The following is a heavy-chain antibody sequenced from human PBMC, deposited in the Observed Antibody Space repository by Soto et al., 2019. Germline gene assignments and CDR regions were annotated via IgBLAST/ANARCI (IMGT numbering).Heavy chain of an antibody. D-gene: IGHD6-19*01. J-gene: IGHJ4*02. CDR3: ARDVASNPVAGTGFDY. Sequence: QVQLVQSGAEVKKPGASVKVSCKASGYTFTSYGISWVRQAPGQGLEWMGWISAYNGNTNYAQKLQGRVTMTTDASTSTAYMELRSLRSDDTAVYYCARDVASNPVAGTGFDYWGQGTLVTVSS. CDR1: GYTFTSYG. CDR2: ISAYNGNT. V-gene: IGHV1-18*01.